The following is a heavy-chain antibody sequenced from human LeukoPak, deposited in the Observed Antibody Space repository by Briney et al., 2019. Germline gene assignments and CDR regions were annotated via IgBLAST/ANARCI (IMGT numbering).Heavy chain of an antibody. D-gene: IGHD4-11*01. J-gene: IGHJ6*02. CDR1: GYTFTSYD. V-gene: IGHV1-8*01. CDR2: MNPNSGNT. Sequence: GASVKVSCKASGYTFTSYDINWVRQATGQGLEWMGWMNPNSGNTGYAQKFQGRVTMTRNTSISIAYMELSSLRSEDTAVYYCAVMTTGLYYYYGMDVWGQGTTVTVSS. CDR3: AVMTTGLYYYYGMDV.